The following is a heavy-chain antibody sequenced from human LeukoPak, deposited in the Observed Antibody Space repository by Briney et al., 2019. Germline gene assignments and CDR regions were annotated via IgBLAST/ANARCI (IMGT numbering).Heavy chain of an antibody. D-gene: IGHD3-10*01. J-gene: IGHJ4*02. CDR2: IIPIFGTA. V-gene: IGHV1-69*05. Sequence: ASVKVSCKASGGTFSSYAISWVRQAPGQGLEWMGGIIPIFGTANYAQKFQGRVTITTDESTSTAYMELSSLRSEDTAVYFCARDRRYGSGYYFDHWGQGTLVTVSS. CDR1: GGTFSSYA. CDR3: ARDRRYGSGYYFDH.